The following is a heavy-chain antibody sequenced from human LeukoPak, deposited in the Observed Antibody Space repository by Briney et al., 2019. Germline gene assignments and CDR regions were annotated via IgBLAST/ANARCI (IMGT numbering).Heavy chain of an antibody. CDR3: ARASHDYGDYSHFDY. V-gene: IGHV4-4*02. Sequence: SETLSPTCAVSGGSISSRNWWSWVRQPPGKGLEWIGEIYHSGSTNYNPSLKTRVTISVDKSKNQFSLKLSSVTAADTAVYYCARASHDYGDYSHFDYWGQGTLVTVSS. D-gene: IGHD4-17*01. CDR2: IYHSGST. J-gene: IGHJ4*02. CDR1: GGSISSRNW.